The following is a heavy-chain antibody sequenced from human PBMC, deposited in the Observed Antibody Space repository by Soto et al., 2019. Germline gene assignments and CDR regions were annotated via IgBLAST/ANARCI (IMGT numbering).Heavy chain of an antibody. J-gene: IGHJ5*02. CDR3: ARDSPPIAS. CDR2: ISAYNGNT. Sequence: QVQLVQSGAEVKKPGASVKVSCKASGYTFTSYAISWVRQAPGQGLEWMGWISAYNGNTNYAQNLQGIVTMTTDTATSTANMELRSLRSDDTAVYYSARDSPPIASWGQGTLVTVSS. CDR1: GYTFTSYA. V-gene: IGHV1-18*01. D-gene: IGHD3-3*02.